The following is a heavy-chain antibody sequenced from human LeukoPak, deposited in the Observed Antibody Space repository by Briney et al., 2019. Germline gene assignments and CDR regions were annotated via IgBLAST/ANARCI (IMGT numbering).Heavy chain of an antibody. V-gene: IGHV1-18*01. CDR3: ARDSSGYYGPNDAFDI. J-gene: IGHJ3*02. CDR2: ISAYNGNT. CDR1: GYTFNSYG. Sequence: ASVKVSCKASGYTFNSYGISWVRQAPGQGLEWMGCISAYNGNTNYAQKLQGRVTMTTDTSTSIDYMELRSLRSDDTAVYYCARDSSGYYGPNDAFDIWGQGTMVTVSS. D-gene: IGHD3-22*01.